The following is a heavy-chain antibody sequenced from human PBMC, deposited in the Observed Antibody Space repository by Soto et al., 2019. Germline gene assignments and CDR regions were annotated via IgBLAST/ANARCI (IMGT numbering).Heavy chain of an antibody. D-gene: IGHD2-2*01. V-gene: IGHV5-51*01. J-gene: IGHJ5*02. CDR1: GYSFTSYW. CDR3: ARGYCTTTICAPWFDP. CDR2: IYPGDSDT. Sequence: GESLKISCTGVGYSFTSYWIGWSRQMPGKGLEWLGIIYPGDSDTRYSPSFQGQVTISADKSITTAYLQWSSLKASDTAMYYCARGYCTTTICAPWFDPWGQGTLVTVSS.